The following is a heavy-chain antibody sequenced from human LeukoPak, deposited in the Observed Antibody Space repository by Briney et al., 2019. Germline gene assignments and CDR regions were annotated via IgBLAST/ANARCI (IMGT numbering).Heavy chain of an antibody. CDR1: GITFSNYW. J-gene: IGHJ4*02. D-gene: IGHD1-26*01. CDR3: AREANSGSYLYYFDY. CDR2: VKQDGSQK. V-gene: IGHV3-7*03. Sequence: GGSLRLSCAASGITFSNYWMSWVRQAPGKGLEWVANVKQDGSQKYYADSVKGRFTISRDKAKNSLYLQMNSLRAEDTALYYCAREANSGSYLYYFDYWGQGTLVTVSS.